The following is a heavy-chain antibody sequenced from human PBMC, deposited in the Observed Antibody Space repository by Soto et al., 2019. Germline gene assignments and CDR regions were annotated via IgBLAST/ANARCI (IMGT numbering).Heavy chain of an antibody. CDR3: AKVGDREYCSSTSCYDGHDNWFDP. CDR1: GFTFSSYA. J-gene: IGHJ5*02. CDR2: ISGSGGST. Sequence: GGSLRLSCAASGFTFSSYAMSWVRQAPGKGLEWVSAISGSGGSTYYADSVKGRFTISRDNSKNTLYLQMNSLRAEDTAVYYCAKVGDREYCSSTSCYDGHDNWFDPWGQGTLVTVSS. V-gene: IGHV3-23*01. D-gene: IGHD2-2*01.